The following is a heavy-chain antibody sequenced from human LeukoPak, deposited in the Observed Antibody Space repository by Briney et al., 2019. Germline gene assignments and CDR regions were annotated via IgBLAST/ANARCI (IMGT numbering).Heavy chain of an antibody. CDR3: TRAQRVPMVRGAPMAAL. Sequence: KPGRSLRLSCTASGFTFGDYAMSWFRQAPGKGLEWVGFIRSKAYGGTTEYAASVKGRFTISRDDSKSIAYLQMNSLKTEDTAVYYCTRAQRVPMVRGAPMAALWGQGTLVIVSS. V-gene: IGHV3-49*05. D-gene: IGHD3-10*01. CDR1: GFTFGDYA. CDR2: IRSKAYGGTT. J-gene: IGHJ4*02.